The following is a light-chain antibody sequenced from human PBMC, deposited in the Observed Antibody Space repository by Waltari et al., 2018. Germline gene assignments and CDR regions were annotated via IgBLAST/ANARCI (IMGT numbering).Light chain of an antibody. Sequence: EIVLTQSPGTLSLSPGETATLSCWASQSVGSTYLAWYQQKPGQVPRRLSYSASSRAHGGPDRFRGGGSGTDFTLTIRRLEPEDFALYYCQHYGASPWTFGQGTKVEV. CDR2: SAS. J-gene: IGKJ1*01. CDR3: QHYGASPWT. CDR1: QSVGSTY. V-gene: IGKV3-20*01.